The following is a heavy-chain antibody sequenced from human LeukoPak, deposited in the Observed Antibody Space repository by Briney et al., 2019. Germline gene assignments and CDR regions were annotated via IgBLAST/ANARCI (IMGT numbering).Heavy chain of an antibody. J-gene: IGHJ4*02. Sequence: GGSLRLSCAASGFTFSSYAMSGVRQAPGKGLEWVSTISGNGRSTYYGDSVKGRFTISRDNSKNALSLQMNSLRAEDTAVYYCAKEYYVLLVYALGGSFDYWGRGTLVTVSS. CDR3: AKEYYVLLVYALGGSFDY. V-gene: IGHV3-23*01. D-gene: IGHD2-8*02. CDR1: GFTFSSYA. CDR2: ISGNGRST.